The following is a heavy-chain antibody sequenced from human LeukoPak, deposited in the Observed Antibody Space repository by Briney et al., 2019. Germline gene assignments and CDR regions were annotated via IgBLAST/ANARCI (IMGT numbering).Heavy chain of an antibody. CDR1: GFTFNIAW. D-gene: IGHD3-22*01. CDR2: IKSKTDGGTT. CDR3: TTLPYYYDSSGDGFDI. V-gene: IGHV3-15*01. Sequence: GGSLRLSCAASGFTFNIAWMSWVRQAPGKGLEWVGRIKSKTDGGTTDYAAPVKGRFTISRDDSKNTLYLQMNSLKTEDTAVYYCTTLPYYYDSSGDGFDIWGQGTMVTVSS. J-gene: IGHJ3*02.